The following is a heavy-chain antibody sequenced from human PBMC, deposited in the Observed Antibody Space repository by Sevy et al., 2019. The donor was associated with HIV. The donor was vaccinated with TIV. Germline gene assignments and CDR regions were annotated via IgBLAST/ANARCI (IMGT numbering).Heavy chain of an antibody. CDR1: GYTLTQFS. Sequence: ASVKVSCKVSGYTLTQFSMHWVRQAPGKGLEWMTTFDPEDGDPEDGKTIYAQKFLGRVTMTEDTSTDTAYMELSSLRSDDTAVYYSATTKDYYDSSGYPFDYWGQGTLVTVSS. CDR2: FDPEDGDPEDGKT. D-gene: IGHD3-22*01. V-gene: IGHV1-24*01. CDR3: ATTKDYYDSSGYPFDY. J-gene: IGHJ4*02.